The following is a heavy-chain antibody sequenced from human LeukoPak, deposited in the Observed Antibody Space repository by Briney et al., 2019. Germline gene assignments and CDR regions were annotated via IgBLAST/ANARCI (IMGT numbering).Heavy chain of an antibody. CDR2: ISSSSSYI. D-gene: IGHD2-21*02. Sequence: PGGSLRLSCAASGFTFSSYEMNWVRQAPGKGLEWVSSISSSSSYIYYADSVKGRFTISSDNAKNSLYLQMNSLRAEDTAVYYCARGAYCGGDCQYRPRRFDPWGQGTLVTVSS. V-gene: IGHV3-21*01. CDR3: ARGAYCGGDCQYRPRRFDP. J-gene: IGHJ5*02. CDR1: GFTFSSYE.